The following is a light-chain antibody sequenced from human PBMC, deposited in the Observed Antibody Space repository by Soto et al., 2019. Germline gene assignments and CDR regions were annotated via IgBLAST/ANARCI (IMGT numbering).Light chain of an antibody. CDR3: AAWDGALNGHV. CDR1: SSNIGSST. J-gene: IGLJ1*01. Sequence: QSALTQPPSASGTPGQRVTISCSGRSSNIGSSTVHWYQQLPGTAPKLLIHRSDQRPSGVPDRFSGSKSGTSASLAISGLQSEDEADYYCAAWDGALNGHVFGTGTKVTVL. V-gene: IGLV1-44*01. CDR2: RSD.